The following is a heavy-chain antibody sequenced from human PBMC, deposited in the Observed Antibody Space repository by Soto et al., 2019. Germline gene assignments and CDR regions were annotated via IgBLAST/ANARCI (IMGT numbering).Heavy chain of an antibody. CDR1: GDSVSSNSAA. Sequence: SQTLSLTCAISGDSVSSNSAAWNWIRQSPSRGLEWLGRTYYRSKWYNDYAVSVKSRITINPDTSKNQFSLQLNSVTPEDTALYYCANEQWLPENYYYGLDVWGQGTTVTVSS. CDR3: ANEQWLPENYYYGLDV. V-gene: IGHV6-1*01. D-gene: IGHD6-19*01. CDR2: TYYRSKWYN. J-gene: IGHJ6*02.